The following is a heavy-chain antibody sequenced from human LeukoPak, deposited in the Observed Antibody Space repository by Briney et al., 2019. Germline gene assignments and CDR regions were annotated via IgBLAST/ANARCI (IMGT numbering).Heavy chain of an antibody. CDR3: ARFRQSPCTGTNCYHYFDY. CDR2: IYPSDSDI. CDR1: GDSFTDSW. V-gene: IGHV5-51*01. D-gene: IGHD2-2*01. J-gene: IGHJ4*02. Sequence: GESLKISCKASGDSFTDSWIGWVRQMPGKGLEWMAIIYPSDSDIKYSPSFQGQVSISADKSISTTFLQWSGLKASDTAMYFCARFRQSPCTGTNCYHYFDYWGQGTLVTVSS.